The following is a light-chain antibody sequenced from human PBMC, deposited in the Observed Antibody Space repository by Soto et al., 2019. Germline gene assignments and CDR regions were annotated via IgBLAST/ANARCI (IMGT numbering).Light chain of an antibody. CDR2: DNN. CDR1: SSNIGNNY. CDR3: GTWDSSLSAVV. J-gene: IGLJ2*01. V-gene: IGLV1-51*01. Sequence: QSVLTQPPSVSAAPGQKVTISCSGSSSNIGNNYVSWYQQLPGTAPKLLIYDNNKRPSGIPDRFSGSKSGTSATLGITGLLTGDEADYYCGTWDSSLSAVVFGGGTKLTVL.